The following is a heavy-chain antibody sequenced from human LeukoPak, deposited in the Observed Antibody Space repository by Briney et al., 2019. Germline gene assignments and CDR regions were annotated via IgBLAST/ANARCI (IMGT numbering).Heavy chain of an antibody. CDR2: ISGSGINT. CDR1: GFTFRNYA. V-gene: IGHV3-23*01. J-gene: IGHJ5*02. CDR3: ARGGDWFDP. Sequence: GGSLRLSCAASGFTFRNYAVSWVRQAPGKGLEWVSAISGSGINTYYADSVKGRFTISRDNSKSTLYLQMNSLRAEDTAVYYCARGGDWFDPWGQGTLVTVSS.